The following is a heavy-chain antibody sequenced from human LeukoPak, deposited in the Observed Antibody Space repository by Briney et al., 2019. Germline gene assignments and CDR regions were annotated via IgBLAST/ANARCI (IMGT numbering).Heavy chain of an antibody. V-gene: IGHV3-23*01. CDR1: GFTFSSYA. Sequence: GGSLGLSCAASGFTFSSYAMSWVRQAPGKGLEWVSAISGSGGSTYYADSVKGRFTISRDNSKNTLYLQMNSLRAEDTAVYYCAKDRPIVVVPAVYFDYWGQGTLVTVSS. CDR2: ISGSGGST. D-gene: IGHD2-2*01. CDR3: AKDRPIVVVPAVYFDY. J-gene: IGHJ4*02.